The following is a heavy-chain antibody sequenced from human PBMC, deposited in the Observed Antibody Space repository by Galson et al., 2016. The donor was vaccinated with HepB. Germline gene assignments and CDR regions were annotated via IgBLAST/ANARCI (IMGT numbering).Heavy chain of an antibody. CDR2: ISFDGSDK. J-gene: IGHJ6*02. CDR3: ARGTAYYYDGMDV. CDR1: GFTFSRYA. Sequence: SLRLSCAASGFTFSRYAMHWVRQAPGKGLEWVAVISFDGSDKYYVDSVKGRFTISRDNSKNTLYLQLNSLRGEDTAVYYWARGTAYYYDGMDVWGQGTTVTVSS. V-gene: IGHV3-30*04. D-gene: IGHD5-18*01.